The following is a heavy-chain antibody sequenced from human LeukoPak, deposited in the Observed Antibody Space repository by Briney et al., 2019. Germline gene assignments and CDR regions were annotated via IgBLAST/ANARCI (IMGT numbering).Heavy chain of an antibody. V-gene: IGHV3-66*01. CDR1: GFTVSGNY. CDR3: ARDPGYGLGVDYGDY. CDR2: IHRGGNA. D-gene: IGHD3-10*01. J-gene: IGHJ4*02. Sequence: GGSLRLSCAASGFTVSGNYMSWVRQAPGKGLEWLSVIHRGGNAYYADSVKGRFTISRDSSKNTVFLQMDSLRAEDTAVYYCARDPGYGLGVDYGDYWGQGTLVTVSS.